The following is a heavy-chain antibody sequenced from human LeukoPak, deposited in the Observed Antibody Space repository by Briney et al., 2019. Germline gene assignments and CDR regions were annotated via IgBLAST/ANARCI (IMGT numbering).Heavy chain of an antibody. CDR3: AKVYYGGNSRDAFDI. J-gene: IGHJ3*02. D-gene: IGHD4-23*01. Sequence: GGSLRLSCAASGFTFSDYYMSWIRQAPGKGLEWVSYISSSGSTIYYADSVKGRFTISRDNAKNSLYLQMNSLRAEDTAVYYCAKVYYGGNSRDAFDIWGQGTMVTVSS. CDR2: ISSSGSTI. V-gene: IGHV3-11*04. CDR1: GFTFSDYY.